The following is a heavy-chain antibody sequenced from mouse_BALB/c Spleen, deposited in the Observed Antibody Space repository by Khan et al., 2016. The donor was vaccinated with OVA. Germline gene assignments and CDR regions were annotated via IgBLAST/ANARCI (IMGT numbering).Heavy chain of an antibody. V-gene: IGHV2-9*02. CDR1: GFSLTSYG. CDR3: ARPYYGSAWFAY. Sequence: QVQLKESGPGLVAPSQSLSITCTVSGFSLTSYGVHWVRQPPGKGLEWLGVLWAGGSKNYNSALMSRLSISKDNSKNQVFLKMNSLQTDDTAMYYCARPYYGSAWFAYWGQGTLVTVSA. CDR2: LWAGGSK. J-gene: IGHJ3*01. D-gene: IGHD1-1*01.